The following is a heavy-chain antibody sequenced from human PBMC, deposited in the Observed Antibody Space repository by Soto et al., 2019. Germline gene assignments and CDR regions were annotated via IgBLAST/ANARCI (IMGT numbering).Heavy chain of an antibody. CDR3: ARGRLISLYYFDY. CDR1: GYTFTGYY. CDR2: INPNSGGT. D-gene: IGHD2-15*01. J-gene: IGHJ4*02. V-gene: IGHV1-2*04. Sequence: ASVKVSCKASGYTFTGYYMHWVRQAPGQGLEWMGWINPNSGGTNYAQKFQGWVTMTRDTSISTAYMELSRLRAEDTAVYYCARGRLISLYYFDYWGQGTLVTVSS.